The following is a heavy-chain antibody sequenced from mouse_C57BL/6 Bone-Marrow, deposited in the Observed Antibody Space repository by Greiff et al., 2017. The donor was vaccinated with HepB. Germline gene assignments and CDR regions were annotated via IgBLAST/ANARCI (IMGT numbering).Heavy chain of an antibody. CDR1: GYAFSSSW. CDR2: IYPGDGDT. CDR3: ARKGYGSSYDYYAMDY. D-gene: IGHD1-1*01. Sequence: QVQLQQSGPELVKPGASVKISCKASGYAFSSSWMNWVKQRPGKGLEWIGRIYPGDGDTNYNGKFKGKATLTADKSSSTAYMQLSSLTSEDSAVYFCARKGYGSSYDYYAMDYWGQGTSVTVSS. J-gene: IGHJ4*01. V-gene: IGHV1-82*01.